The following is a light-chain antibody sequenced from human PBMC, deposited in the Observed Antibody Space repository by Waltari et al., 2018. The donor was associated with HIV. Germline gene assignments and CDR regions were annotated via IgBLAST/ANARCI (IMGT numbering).Light chain of an antibody. Sequence: EIVLTQSPATLSLSPGDRATLSCKASQTVNTPLAWYQQRAGQAPRLLIYDASSRSPGIPARFSCSGSGTDFSLTINGLEPEDFAVYYCQQRSNWPLLTFGGGTKVETK. CDR3: QQRSNWPLLT. CDR2: DAS. CDR1: QTVNTP. V-gene: IGKV3-11*01. J-gene: IGKJ4*01.